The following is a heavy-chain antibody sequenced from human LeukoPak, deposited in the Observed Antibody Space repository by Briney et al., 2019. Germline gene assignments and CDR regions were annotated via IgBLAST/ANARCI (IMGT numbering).Heavy chain of an antibody. J-gene: IGHJ4*02. CDR1: GLTFSSYS. D-gene: IGHD6-13*01. CDR2: ISNSGGST. CDR3: AKGSAAPGLFDS. Sequence: GGSLRLSCAASGLTFSSYSMSWVRQAPGKGLEWVSTISNSGGSTYYADSVRGRFTISRDYSKNTLSLQMNSLKAEDTAIYYCAKGSAAPGLFDSWGQGTLVTVSS. V-gene: IGHV3-23*01.